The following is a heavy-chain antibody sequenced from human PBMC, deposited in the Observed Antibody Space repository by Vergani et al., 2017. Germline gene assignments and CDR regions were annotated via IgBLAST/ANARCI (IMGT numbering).Heavy chain of an antibody. CDR1: GYTFTGYY. J-gene: IGHJ6*03. D-gene: IGHD3-3*01. V-gene: IGHV1-2*02. CDR2: INPNSGGT. Sequence: QVQLVQSGAEVKKPGASVKVSCKASGYTFTGYYMHWVRQAPGQGLEWMGWINPNSGGTNYAQKFQGRVTMTRDTYISTAYMELRRLRSDDTAVYYCARGLSGVVPPSYYMDVWGKGTTVTVSS. CDR3: ARGLSGVVPPSYYMDV.